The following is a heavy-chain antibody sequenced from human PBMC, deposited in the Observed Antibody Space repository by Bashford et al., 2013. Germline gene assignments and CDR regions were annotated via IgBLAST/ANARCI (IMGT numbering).Heavy chain of an antibody. CDR1: GYTFTTYG. V-gene: IGHV1-3*01. D-gene: IGHD5-24*01. Sequence: ASVKVSCKTSGYTFTTYGIHWVRPGPGQRLEWMGWINADNGDTEYSQKFQGRVSIIRDTSASIAFMELSSLTSEDTAVYYCALGDGHGMDVWGQGTTVTVSS. CDR3: ALGDGHGMDV. J-gene: IGHJ6*02. CDR2: INADNGDT.